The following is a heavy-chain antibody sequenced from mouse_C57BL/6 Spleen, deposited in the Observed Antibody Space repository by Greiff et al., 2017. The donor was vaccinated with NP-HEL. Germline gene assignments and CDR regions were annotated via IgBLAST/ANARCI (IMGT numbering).Heavy chain of an antibody. D-gene: IGHD2-1*01. Sequence: EVKLMESGEGLVKPGGSLKLSCAASGFTFSSYAMSWVRQTPEKRLEWVAYISSGGDYIYYADTVKGRFTISRDNARNTLYLQMSSLKSEDTAMYYCTRDGTIYYGNYDAMDYWGQGTSVTVSS. V-gene: IGHV5-9-1*02. J-gene: IGHJ4*01. CDR2: ISSGGDYI. CDR3: TRDGTIYYGNYDAMDY. CDR1: GFTFSSYA.